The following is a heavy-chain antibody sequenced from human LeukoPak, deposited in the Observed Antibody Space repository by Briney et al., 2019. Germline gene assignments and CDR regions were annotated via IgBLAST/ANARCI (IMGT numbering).Heavy chain of an antibody. V-gene: IGHV4-61*02. J-gene: IGHJ4*02. CDR2: IYTSGST. Sequence: SETLSLTCTVSGGSISSSSYYWSWIRQPAGKGLEWIGRIYTSGSTNYNPSLKSRVTMSVDTSKNQFSLKLSSVTAADTAVYYCARGGRFLEWLPYDYWGQGTLVTVSS. CDR3: ARGGRFLEWLPYDY. D-gene: IGHD3-3*01. CDR1: GGSISSSSYY.